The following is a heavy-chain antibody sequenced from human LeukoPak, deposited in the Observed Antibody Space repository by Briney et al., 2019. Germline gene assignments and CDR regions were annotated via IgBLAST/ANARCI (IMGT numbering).Heavy chain of an antibody. D-gene: IGHD6-13*01. V-gene: IGHV1-46*01. CDR1: GYTFTSYY. Sequence: GASVKVSCKASGYTFTSYYMHWVRQAPGQGLEWMGIINPSGGSTSYAQKFQGRVTMTRDTSTSTVYMELSSLRSEDTAVCYCARDQGVIAAAGTISDYWGQGTLVTVSS. J-gene: IGHJ4*02. CDR2: INPSGGST. CDR3: ARDQGVIAAAGTISDY.